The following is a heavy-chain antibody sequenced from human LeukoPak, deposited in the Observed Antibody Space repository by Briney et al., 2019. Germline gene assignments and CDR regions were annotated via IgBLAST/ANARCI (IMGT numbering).Heavy chain of an antibody. Sequence: PGGSLRLSCAASGFTFSSYEMNWVRQAPGKGLEWVSYISSSGSTIYYADSVKGRFTISRDNAKNSLYLQMNSLRAEDTAVYYCARDNYRSPGGDYYYYMDVWGKGTTVTVSS. D-gene: IGHD3-16*01. CDR1: GFTFSSYE. J-gene: IGHJ6*03. V-gene: IGHV3-48*03. CDR2: ISSSGSTI. CDR3: ARDNYRSPGGDYYYYMDV.